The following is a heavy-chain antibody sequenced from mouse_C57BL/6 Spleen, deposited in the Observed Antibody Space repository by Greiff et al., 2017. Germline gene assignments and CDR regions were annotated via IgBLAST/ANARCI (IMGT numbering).Heavy chain of an antibody. D-gene: IGHD1-1*01. Sequence: VQLQQSGAELVRPGASVKLSCTASGFNIKDDYMHWVKQRPEQGLEWIGWIDPENGDTEYASKFQGKATITADTSSNTAYLQLSSLTSEDTAVYYCNYGSSLYYFDYWGQGTTLTVSS. CDR1: GFNIKDDY. J-gene: IGHJ2*01. CDR3: NYGSSLYYFDY. CDR2: IDPENGDT. V-gene: IGHV14-4*01.